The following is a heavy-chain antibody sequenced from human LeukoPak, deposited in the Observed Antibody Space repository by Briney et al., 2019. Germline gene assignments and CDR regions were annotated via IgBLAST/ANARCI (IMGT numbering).Heavy chain of an antibody. J-gene: IGHJ4*02. CDR3: LGDFKAAT. D-gene: IGHD2-15*01. CDR2: IKQDGSQK. CDR1: GFTFSTYW. Sequence: TGGSLRLSCAASGFTFSTYWMTWVRQAPGKGLEWVANIKQDGSQKYYVDSVKGRFTISRDNARNSLYLQMNSLTAEDTAVYYCLGDFKAATWGQGTLVTVSS. V-gene: IGHV3-7*04.